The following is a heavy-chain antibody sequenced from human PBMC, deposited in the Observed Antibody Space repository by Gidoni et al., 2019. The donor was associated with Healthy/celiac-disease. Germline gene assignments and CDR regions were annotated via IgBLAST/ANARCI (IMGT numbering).Heavy chain of an antibody. CDR1: GFTFSSYA. J-gene: IGHJ4*02. Sequence: QVQLVESGGGVVQPGGSLRLSCAASGFTFSSYAMHWVRQAPGKGLEWVAVISYDGSNKYYADSVKGRFTISRDNSKNTLYLQMNSLRAEDTAVYYCARSIAARPFDYWGQGTLVTVSS. D-gene: IGHD6-6*01. V-gene: IGHV3-30-3*01. CDR2: ISYDGSNK. CDR3: ARSIAARPFDY.